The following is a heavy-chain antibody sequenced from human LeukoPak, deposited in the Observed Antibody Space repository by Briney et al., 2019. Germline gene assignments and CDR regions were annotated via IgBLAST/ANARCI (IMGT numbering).Heavy chain of an antibody. CDR2: ISGGGDIT. J-gene: IGHJ4*02. CDR1: GFNFANHA. D-gene: IGHD1-14*01. V-gene: IGHV3-23*01. Sequence: PGGSLRLSCAASGFNFANHAMSWVRQTPGKGLEWVSAISGGGDITYYADSVTGRFTISRDNSKDTLFLQMHSLRPGDTAVYYCVRGASNRFDYWGQGTLVTVSS. CDR3: VRGASNRFDY.